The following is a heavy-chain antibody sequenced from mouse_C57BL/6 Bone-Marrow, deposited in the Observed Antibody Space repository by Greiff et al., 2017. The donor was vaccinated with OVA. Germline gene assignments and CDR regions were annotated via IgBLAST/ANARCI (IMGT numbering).Heavy chain of an antibody. V-gene: IGHV1-50*01. CDR2: FDPSDSYT. D-gene: IGHD3-2*02. CDR3: AREGTAQATWAY. CDR1: GYTFTSYW. Sequence: QVQLQQPGAELVKPGASVKLSCKASGYTFTSYWMQWVKQRPGQGLEWIGEFDPSDSYTNYNQKFKGKATLTVDTSSSTAYMQLSSLTSEDSAVYYCAREGTAQATWAYWGQGTLVTVSA. J-gene: IGHJ3*01.